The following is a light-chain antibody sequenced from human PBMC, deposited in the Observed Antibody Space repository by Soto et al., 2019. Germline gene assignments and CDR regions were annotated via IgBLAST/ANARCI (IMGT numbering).Light chain of an antibody. CDR1: SSNIGAGYD. J-gene: IGLJ2*01. CDR2: GNS. V-gene: IGLV1-40*01. CDR3: QSYDSSLSGWGV. Sequence: QPVLTQPPSVSGAPGQRVTISCTGSSSNIGAGYDVHWYQQLPGTAPKLLIYGNSNRPSGVPDRFSGSKSGTSASLAITGLHAEDEADYYCQSYDSSLSGWGVFGGGTKLNVL.